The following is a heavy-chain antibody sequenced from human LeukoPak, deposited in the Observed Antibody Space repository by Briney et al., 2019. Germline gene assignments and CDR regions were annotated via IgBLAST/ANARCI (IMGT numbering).Heavy chain of an antibody. V-gene: IGHV3-23*01. CDR2: ISGSGDEA. CDR3: ARGYGSGEDGDY. Sequence: GGSLRLSCAASGFTFSNYAMNWVRQAPGKGLEWVSSISGSGDEAHHADSVKGRFTISRDNSKNTLYLQMNSLRAEDTALYYCARGYGSGEDGDYWGQGTLVTVSS. CDR1: GFTFSNYA. D-gene: IGHD3-10*01. J-gene: IGHJ4*02.